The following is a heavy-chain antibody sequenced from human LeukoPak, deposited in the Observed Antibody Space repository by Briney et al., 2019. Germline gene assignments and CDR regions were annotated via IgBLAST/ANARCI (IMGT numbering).Heavy chain of an antibody. CDR3: TTDPASYYYGSGSYYPFDY. CDR2: IKSKTDGGTT. D-gene: IGHD3-10*01. J-gene: IGHJ4*02. V-gene: IGHV3-15*01. Sequence: GGSLRLSCAASGFIFSNAWMSWVRQAPGKGLEWVGRIKSKTDGGTTDYAAPVKGRFTISRDDSKNTLYLQMNSLKTEDAAVYYCTTDPASYYYGSGSYYPFDYWGQGALVTVSS. CDR1: GFIFSNAW.